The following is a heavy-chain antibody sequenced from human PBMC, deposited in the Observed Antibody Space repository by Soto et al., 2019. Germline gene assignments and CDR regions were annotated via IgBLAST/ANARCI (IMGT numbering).Heavy chain of an antibody. D-gene: IGHD1-26*01. CDR2: INGRGNYI. V-gene: IGHV3-21*01. J-gene: IGHJ4*02. CDR1: GFTFSTYT. CDR3: VREDGKVGTNSAFDY. Sequence: DVQVVESGGDLVKPGGSLRLSCASSGFTFSTYTMNWVRQAPGKGLEWVSSINGRGNYIYYAESVKGRFTISRDNAKNSLYLQMDRLRAEDTALYYCVREDGKVGTNSAFDYWGLGALVTVSS.